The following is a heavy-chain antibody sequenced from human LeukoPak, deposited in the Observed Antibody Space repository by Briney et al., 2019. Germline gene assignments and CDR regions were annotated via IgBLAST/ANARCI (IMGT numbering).Heavy chain of an antibody. CDR2: INPNSGGT. Sequence: ASVKVSCKASGYTFTGYYMHWVRQAPGQGLEWMGWINPNSGGTNYAQKFQGRVTMTRGTSISTAYMELSRLRSDDTAVYYCARGSYYDILTGYDYYYYYMDVWGKGTTVTVSS. CDR3: ARGSYYDILTGYDYYYYYMDV. CDR1: GYTFTGYY. V-gene: IGHV1-2*02. J-gene: IGHJ6*03. D-gene: IGHD3-9*01.